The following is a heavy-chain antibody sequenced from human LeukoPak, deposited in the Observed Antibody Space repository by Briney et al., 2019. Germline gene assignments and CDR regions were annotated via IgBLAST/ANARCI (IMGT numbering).Heavy chain of an antibody. CDR3: AKGAAAGKVDWFDP. CDR1: GFTFSNFA. CDR2: ITGYGAT. Sequence: GGSLRLSCAASGFTFSNFAMMWVRQAPGTGLQWVSTITGYGATFYADSVRGRFTIFRDTSMNTLFLQMNSLGAEDTAVYYCAKGAAAGKVDWFDPWGQGTWSPSPQ. D-gene: IGHD6-13*01. J-gene: IGHJ5*02. V-gene: IGHV3-23*01.